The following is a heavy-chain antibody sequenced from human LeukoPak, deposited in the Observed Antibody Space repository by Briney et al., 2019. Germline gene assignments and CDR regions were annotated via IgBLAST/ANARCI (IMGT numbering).Heavy chain of an antibody. D-gene: IGHD1-26*01. CDR1: GFTFNTYA. V-gene: IGHV3-23*01. J-gene: IGHJ4*02. CDR3: AKDSRSGTSDY. CDR2: ISGSGGST. Sequence: GGSLRLSCAAPGFTFNTYAMSWVRQAPGKGLEWVSAISGSGGSTFYADSVKGRFTISRDYSKNTLYLQMNSLRAEDTAVYYCAKDSRSGTSDYWGQGTLVTVSS.